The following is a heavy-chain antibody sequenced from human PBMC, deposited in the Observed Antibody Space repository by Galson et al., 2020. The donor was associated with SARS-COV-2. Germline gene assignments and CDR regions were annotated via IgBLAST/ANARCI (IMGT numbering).Heavy chain of an antibody. CDR3: ARGRPSYEPFYYYYMDF. CDR1: GFSFSTYG. Sequence: GGSLRLSCGASGFSFSTYGMYWVRQAPGKGLEWVAVIWYDGNNKYYGDSVKGRFSISRDNSKNTLYLQMNSLRVEDTAVYYCARGRPSYEPFYYYYMDFWGEGTTVTVSS. V-gene: IGHV3-33*07. CDR2: IWYDGNNK. D-gene: IGHD3-22*01. J-gene: IGHJ6*03.